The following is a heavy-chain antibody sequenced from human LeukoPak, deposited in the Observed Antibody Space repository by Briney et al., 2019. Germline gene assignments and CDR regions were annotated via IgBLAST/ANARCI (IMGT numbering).Heavy chain of an antibody. D-gene: IGHD1-26*01. J-gene: IGHJ4*02. Sequence: SVKVSCKASGGTFSSYAINWVRQAPGQGPEWMGGIIPIFGRANYAQKFQGRVTMTTDESTSKAYMELSSLRSEDTAVYYCARVFARSGEISGSYFYYWGQGTLVTVSS. CDR1: GGTFSSYA. CDR2: IIPIFGRA. V-gene: IGHV1-69*05. CDR3: ARVFARSGEISGSYFYY.